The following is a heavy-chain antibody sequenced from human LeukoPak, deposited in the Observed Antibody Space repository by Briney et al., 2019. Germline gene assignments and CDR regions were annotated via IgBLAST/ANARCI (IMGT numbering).Heavy chain of an antibody. Sequence: PGGSLRLSCAASGFTFSSYAMSWVRQAPGKGLEWVSAISGSGGSTYYGDSVKGRFTISRDNSKNTLYLQMNSLRAEDTAVYYCAKDQAWVVPASNWFDPWGQGTLVTVSS. CDR1: GFTFSSYA. CDR3: AKDQAWVVPASNWFDP. CDR2: ISGSGGST. J-gene: IGHJ5*02. V-gene: IGHV3-23*01. D-gene: IGHD2-2*01.